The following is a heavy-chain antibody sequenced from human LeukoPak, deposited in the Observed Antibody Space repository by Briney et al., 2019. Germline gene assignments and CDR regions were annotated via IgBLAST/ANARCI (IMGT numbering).Heavy chain of an antibody. D-gene: IGHD3-3*01. CDR1: GHTFSAYC. CDR3: ATDPLITIPPL. V-gene: IGHV1-2*02. CDR2: INPESGGT. Sequence: GASVKVSCKASGHTFSAYCMHWVRQAPGQGLEWMGWINPESGGTNYAQKFQGRVTMTRDTSISTAYMELSSLRSEDTAVYYCATDPLITIPPLWGQGTLVTVSS. J-gene: IGHJ4*02.